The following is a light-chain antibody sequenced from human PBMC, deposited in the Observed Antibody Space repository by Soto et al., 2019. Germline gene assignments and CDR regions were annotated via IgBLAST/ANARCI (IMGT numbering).Light chain of an antibody. Sequence: DIQMTQSPSSLSASVGDRITITCQASQGISNSLNWYQHKLGKAPKLLIYDASNVETGVPSRFSGSGSGTDFTLTISSLQPEDFAIYYCQQYANLPYTFGQGTKLEIK. CDR1: QGISNS. J-gene: IGKJ2*01. V-gene: IGKV1-33*01. CDR3: QQYANLPYT. CDR2: DAS.